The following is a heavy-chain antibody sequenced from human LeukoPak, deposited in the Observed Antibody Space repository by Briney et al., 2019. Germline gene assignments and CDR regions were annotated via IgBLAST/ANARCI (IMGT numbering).Heavy chain of an antibody. D-gene: IGHD1-26*01. J-gene: IGHJ5*02. CDR2: IDWDDDK. CDR3: ARLVGGRPGHGFDP. V-gene: IGHV2-70*01. CDR1: GFSLSTSGRC. Sequence: GPTLLNPTQNLTQTCTFSGFSLSTSGRCVSWIRQPPGKALEWLALIDWDDDKYYSTSLKTRPTISKDTSKNQVVLTMTNMDPVDTATYYCARLVGGRPGHGFDPWGQGTLVTVSS.